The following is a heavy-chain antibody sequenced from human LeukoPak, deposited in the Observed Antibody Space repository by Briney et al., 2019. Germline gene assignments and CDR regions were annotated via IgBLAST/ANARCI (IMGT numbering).Heavy chain of an antibody. D-gene: IGHD2-15*01. V-gene: IGHV4-34*01. Sequence: SETLSLTCAVYGGSFSGYYWSWIRQPPGKGLEWIGEMNHSGSTNYNPSLKSRVTISVDTSKNQFSLKLSSVTAADTAVYYCARVVVVAATGYYYYMDVWGKGTTVTVSS. CDR2: MNHSGST. J-gene: IGHJ6*03. CDR1: GGSFSGYY. CDR3: ARVVVVAATGYYYYMDV.